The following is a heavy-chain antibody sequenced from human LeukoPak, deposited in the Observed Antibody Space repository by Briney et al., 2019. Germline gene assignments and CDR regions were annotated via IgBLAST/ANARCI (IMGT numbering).Heavy chain of an antibody. CDR1: GGSFSGYY. V-gene: IGHV4-34*01. J-gene: IGHJ6*02. CDR3: ARSRYCSSTSCYVGAYYYYGMDV. Sequence: SETLSLTCAVYGGSFSGYYWSWIRQPPGKGLEWIWEINHSGSTNYNPSLKSRVTISVATSKNQFSLKLSSVTGADTAVYYWARSRYCSSTSCYVGAYYYYGMDVWGQGTTVTVSS. D-gene: IGHD2-2*01. CDR2: INHSGST.